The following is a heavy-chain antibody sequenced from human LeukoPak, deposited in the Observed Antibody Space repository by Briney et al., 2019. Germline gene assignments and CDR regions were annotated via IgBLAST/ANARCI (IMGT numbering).Heavy chain of an antibody. CDR1: GFTFSSYA. J-gene: IGHJ4*02. CDR3: ASGTSGSYGQCFDY. V-gene: IGHV3-30*04. CDR2: ISYDGSNK. D-gene: IGHD1-26*01. Sequence: PGGSLRLSCAASGFTFSSYAMHWVRQAPGKGLEWVAVISYDGSNKYYADSVKGRFTISRDNSKDTLYLQMNSLRAEDTAVYYCASGTSGSYGQCFDYWGQGTLVTVSS.